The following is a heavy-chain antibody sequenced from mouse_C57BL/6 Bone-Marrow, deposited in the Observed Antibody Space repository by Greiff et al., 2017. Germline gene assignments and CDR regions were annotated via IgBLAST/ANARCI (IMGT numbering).Heavy chain of an antibody. J-gene: IGHJ3*01. CDR2: IDPSDSYT. V-gene: IGHV1-50*01. CDR1: GYTFTSYW. CDR3: ARGGFAY. Sequence: QVQLQQPGAELVKPGASVKLSCKASGYTFTSYWMQWVKHRPGQGLGWIGEIDPSDSYTNYNQKFKGKATLTVDTSSSTAYMQLSSLTSEDSAVYYCARGGFAYWGQGTLVTVSA.